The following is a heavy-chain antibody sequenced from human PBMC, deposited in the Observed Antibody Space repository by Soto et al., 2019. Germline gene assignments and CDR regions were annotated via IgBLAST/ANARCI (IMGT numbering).Heavy chain of an antibody. CDR3: ARIIGYCRKNDCSWTFDI. D-gene: IGHD2-2*03. J-gene: IGHJ3*02. V-gene: IGHV5-51*01. CDR1: GYLFISHW. CDR2: FYPGDSTS. Sequence: GESLKISCKTSGYLFISHWVAWVRQKPGKGLEWMGTFYPGDSTSTYSPSFQGQVTISVHKAISTAYLHLSSLKAPHTAMYYCARIIGYCRKNDCSWTFDICGQGTTVTVSS.